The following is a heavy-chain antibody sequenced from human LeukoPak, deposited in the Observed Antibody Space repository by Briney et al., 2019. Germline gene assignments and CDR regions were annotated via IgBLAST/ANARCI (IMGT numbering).Heavy chain of an antibody. J-gene: IGHJ5*02. CDR1: GGSISSVGYY. V-gene: IGHV4-30-4*02. D-gene: IGHD3-22*01. CDR2: IYYSGST. Sequence: PSETLSLTCNVSGGSISSVGYYWSWIRQHPGKGLEWIGYIYYSGSTYYNPSLKSRVTISVDTSKNQFSLKLSSVPAAETPVYYCAREAFVDYSDSSGYRGLDPWGQGTLVTVSS. CDR3: AREAFVDYSDSSGYRGLDP.